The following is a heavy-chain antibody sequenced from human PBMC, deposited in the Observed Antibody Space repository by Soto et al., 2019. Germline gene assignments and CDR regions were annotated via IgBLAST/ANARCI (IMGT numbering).Heavy chain of an antibody. V-gene: IGHV3-30-3*01. CDR3: ARLGYCSGGSCYNYYDYGMDV. J-gene: IGHJ6*02. CDR1: GFTFSSYA. CDR2: ISYDGSNK. Sequence: QVQLVESGGGVVQPGRSLRLSCAASGFTFSSYAMHWVRQAPGKGLEWVAVISYDGSNKYYADSVKGRFTISRDNSKNTLYLQMNSLRAEDTAVYYCARLGYCSGGSCYNYYDYGMDVWGQGTTVTVSS. D-gene: IGHD2-15*01.